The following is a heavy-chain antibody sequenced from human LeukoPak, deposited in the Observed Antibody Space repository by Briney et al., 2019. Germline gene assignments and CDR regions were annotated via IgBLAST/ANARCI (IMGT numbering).Heavy chain of an antibody. CDR3: ARGTGGYGYNTLDY. CDR1: GGSISSGGYY. CDR2: IYYSGST. V-gene: IGHV4-31*03. D-gene: IGHD5-24*01. Sequence: SQTLSLTCTVSGGSISSGGYYWSWIRQHPGKGLEWIGYIYYSGSTYYNPSLKSRVTISVDTSKNQFSLKLSSVTAADTAVYYCARGTGGYGYNTLDYWGQGTLVTVSS. J-gene: IGHJ4*02.